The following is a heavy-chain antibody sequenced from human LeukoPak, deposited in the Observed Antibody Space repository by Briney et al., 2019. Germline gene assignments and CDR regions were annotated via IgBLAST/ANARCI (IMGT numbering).Heavy chain of an antibody. D-gene: IGHD1-26*01. J-gene: IGHJ4*02. CDR2: INHRGRT. CDR1: GESLSKYY. CDR3: ASSVGSTAY. V-gene: IGHV4-34*01. Sequence: SETLSLTCAVYGESLSKYYWTWVRQSPGKGLEWIGEINHRGRTNLNPYLTSRVTLSVDTSKHQFSLKLTSVPAADAAVYYCASSVGSTAYWGQGTLVTVSS.